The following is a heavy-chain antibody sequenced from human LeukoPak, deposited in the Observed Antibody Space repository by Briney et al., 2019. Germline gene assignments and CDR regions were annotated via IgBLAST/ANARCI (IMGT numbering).Heavy chain of an antibody. Sequence: PGGSLRLSCAASGFTFSSYWMSWVRQAPGKGLEWVANIKKDGSEKYYVDSVKGRFTISRDNAKKSLYLQMNSLRAKDTAVYYCARHLSGITGYTYGRGIDYWGQGTLLTVSS. J-gene: IGHJ4*02. CDR2: IKKDGSEK. CDR3: ARHLSGITGYTYGRGIDY. D-gene: IGHD5-18*01. V-gene: IGHV3-7*01. CDR1: GFTFSSYW.